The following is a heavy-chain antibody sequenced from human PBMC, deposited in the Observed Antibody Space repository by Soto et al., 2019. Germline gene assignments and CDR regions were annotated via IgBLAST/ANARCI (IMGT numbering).Heavy chain of an antibody. CDR1: GFTFSSYS. Sequence: GGSLRLSCAASGFTFSSYSMNWVRQAPGKGLEWVSSISSSSSYIYYADSVKGRFTISRDNAKNSLYLQMNSLRAEDTAVYYCARAEGGCSSTSCHSYGMDVWGQGTTVTVSS. CDR2: ISSSSSYI. D-gene: IGHD2-2*01. V-gene: IGHV3-21*01. J-gene: IGHJ6*02. CDR3: ARAEGGCSSTSCHSYGMDV.